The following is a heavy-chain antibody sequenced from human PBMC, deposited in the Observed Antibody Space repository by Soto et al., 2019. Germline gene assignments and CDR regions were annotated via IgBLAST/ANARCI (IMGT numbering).Heavy chain of an antibody. Sequence: KASETLSLTCAVYGGSFSGYYWSWIRQTPGKGLEWIGEINHSGGTNYNPSLKSRVTISVDTSKTQFSLKLSSVTAADTAVYYCALCGSRNKYYYYGVDVWGQGTTVTVSS. CDR1: GGSFSGYY. D-gene: IGHD1-26*01. J-gene: IGHJ6*02. CDR3: ALCGSRNKYYYYGVDV. V-gene: IGHV4-34*01. CDR2: INHSGGT.